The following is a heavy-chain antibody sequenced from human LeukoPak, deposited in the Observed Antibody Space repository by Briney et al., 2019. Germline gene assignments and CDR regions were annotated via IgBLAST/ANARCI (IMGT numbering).Heavy chain of an antibody. J-gene: IGHJ4*02. Sequence: ASVKVSCKSSGYTFTSYSFNWLRQAPARGLEWMGWISAYNGNTNYAQNFQGRVTMTTDTSTSTVYMELRGLRSDDTAVYYCARDRRKLEDPPGDYWGQGTLVTVSS. CDR2: ISAYNGNT. CDR1: GYTFTSYS. CDR3: ARDRRKLEDPPGDY. D-gene: IGHD3-10*01. V-gene: IGHV1-18*04.